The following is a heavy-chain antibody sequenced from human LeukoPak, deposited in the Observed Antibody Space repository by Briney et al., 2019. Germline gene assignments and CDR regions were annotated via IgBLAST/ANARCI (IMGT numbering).Heavy chain of an antibody. CDR3: ARPQGFGELLLPYYYYYMDV. V-gene: IGHV4-39*01. CDR1: GGSISSSSYY. CDR2: IYYSGST. D-gene: IGHD3-10*01. J-gene: IGHJ6*03. Sequence: PSETLSLTCTVSGGSISSSSYYWGSIRQPPGTGLEWIGSIYYSGSTYYNPSLKSRVTISVDTSKNQFSLKLSSVTAADTAVYYCARPQGFGELLLPYYYYYMDVWGKGTTVTVSS.